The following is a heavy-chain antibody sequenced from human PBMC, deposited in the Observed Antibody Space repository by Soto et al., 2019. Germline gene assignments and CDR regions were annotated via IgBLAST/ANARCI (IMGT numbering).Heavy chain of an antibody. CDR1: GCSISSYY. Sequence: SETLSLTCTFSGCSISSYYWSWIRQPPGKGLEWIGYIYYSGSTNYNPSLKSRVTISVDTSKNQFSLKLSSVTAADTAVYYCARHRDSFDYWGQGTLVTVSS. J-gene: IGHJ4*02. V-gene: IGHV4-59*08. D-gene: IGHD3-10*01. CDR3: ARHRDSFDY. CDR2: IYYSGST.